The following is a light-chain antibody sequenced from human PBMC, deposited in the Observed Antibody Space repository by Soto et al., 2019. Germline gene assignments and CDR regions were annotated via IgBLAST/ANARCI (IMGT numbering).Light chain of an antibody. J-gene: IGLJ1*01. CDR3: RSYTGSSTFV. Sequence: QSALTQPASVSGSPGQSITISCTGTSSDVGGYDYVSWYQQLPGKAPKLLIYDVNNRPSGVSHRFSGSKSGNTASLTISGLQAEDEADYYCRSYTGSSTFVFGTGTKVP. CDR1: SSDVGGYDY. CDR2: DVN. V-gene: IGLV2-14*01.